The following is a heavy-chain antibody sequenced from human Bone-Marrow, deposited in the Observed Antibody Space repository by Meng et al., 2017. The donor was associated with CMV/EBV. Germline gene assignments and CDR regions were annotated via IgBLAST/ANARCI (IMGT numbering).Heavy chain of an antibody. CDR2: MNPNSGNT. J-gene: IGHJ4*02. Sequence: ASVKVSCKASGYTFTSYDINWVRQATGQGLEWMGWMNPNSGNTGYAQKFQGRVTMTRNTSISTAYMELSSLRSEDTALYYCARGYSSSGETLTFDYWGQGTLVTVSS. V-gene: IGHV1-8*01. CDR3: ARGYSSSGETLTFDY. CDR1: GYTFTSYD. D-gene: IGHD6-13*01.